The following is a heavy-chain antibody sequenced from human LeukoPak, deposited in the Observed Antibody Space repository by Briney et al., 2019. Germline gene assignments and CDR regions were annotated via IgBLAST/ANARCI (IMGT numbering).Heavy chain of an antibody. CDR3: ARDEDSGWSYYFDY. V-gene: IGHV3-21*01. CDR1: GFTFSSYS. D-gene: IGHD6-19*01. CDR2: ISSSSSYI. J-gene: IGHJ4*02. Sequence: GGSLRLSCAASGFTFSSYSMNWVRQAPGKGLEWVSSISSSSSYIYYADSVKGRFTISRDNAKNSLYLQMNSLRAEDTAVYYCARDEDSGWSYYFDYWGQGTLVTVSS.